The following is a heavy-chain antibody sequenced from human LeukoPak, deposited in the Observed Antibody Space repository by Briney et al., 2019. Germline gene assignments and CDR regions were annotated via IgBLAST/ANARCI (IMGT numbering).Heavy chain of an antibody. CDR1: GGSFSGYY. V-gene: IGHV4-34*01. CDR2: ITHSGST. D-gene: IGHD6-13*01. J-gene: IGHJ5*02. Sequence: SETLSLTCAVYGGSFSGYYWSWIRQPPGKGLEWIGEITHSGSTNYNPSLKSRVTISVDTSKNQFSLKLSSVTAADTAVYYCARVDLYSSSWRASNWFDPWGQGTLVTVSS. CDR3: ARVDLYSSSWRASNWFDP.